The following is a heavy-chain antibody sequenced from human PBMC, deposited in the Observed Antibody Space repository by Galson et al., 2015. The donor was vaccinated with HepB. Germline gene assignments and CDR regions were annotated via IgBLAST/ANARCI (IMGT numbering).Heavy chain of an antibody. Sequence: ETLSLTCTVSGGSISSSSYYWGWIRQPPGKGLEWIGSIYYSGSTYYNPSLKSRVTISVDTSKNQFSLKLSSVTAADTAVYYCARSPSYGSGRNWFDPWGQGTLVTVSS. J-gene: IGHJ5*02. CDR2: IYYSGST. D-gene: IGHD3-10*01. CDR1: GGSISSSSYY. V-gene: IGHV4-39*01. CDR3: ARSPSYGSGRNWFDP.